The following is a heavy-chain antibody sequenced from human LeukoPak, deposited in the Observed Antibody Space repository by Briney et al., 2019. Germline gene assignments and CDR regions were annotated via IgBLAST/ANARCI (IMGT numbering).Heavy chain of an antibody. D-gene: IGHD2-2*01. CDR2: INPNSGGT. Sequence: ASVKVSCKASGGTFSSYAISWVRQAPGQGLEWMGWINPNSGGTNYAQKFQGRVTMTRDTSISTAYMELSRLRSDDTAVYYCARDRSSSPSLVEYYFDYWGQGTLVTVSS. CDR3: ARDRSSSPSLVEYYFDY. V-gene: IGHV1-2*02. J-gene: IGHJ4*02. CDR1: GGTFSSYA.